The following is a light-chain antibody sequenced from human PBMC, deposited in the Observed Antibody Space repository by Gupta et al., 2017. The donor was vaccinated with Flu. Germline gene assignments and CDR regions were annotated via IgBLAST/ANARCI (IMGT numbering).Light chain of an antibody. CDR1: QSVSSY. CDR2: DAS. J-gene: IGKJ3*01. CDR3: QHLSNCPRT. Sequence: EIVLTQSPATLSLSPGERATLSCSASQSVSSYLAWYQQKPGQAPRLLIYDASNRATGIPARFSGSGSGTDFTLTISSREPEDFAVYYCQHLSNCPRTFGQGTKVDIK. V-gene: IGKV3-11*01.